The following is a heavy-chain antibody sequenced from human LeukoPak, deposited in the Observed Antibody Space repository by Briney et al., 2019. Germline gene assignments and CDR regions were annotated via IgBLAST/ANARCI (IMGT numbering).Heavy chain of an antibody. Sequence: PSETLSLTCAVYGGSFSGYYWGWIRQPPGKGLEWIGEINHSGSTNYNPSLKSRVTISVDTSKNQFSLKLSSVTAADTAVYYCARGPDSSSSSVAEDYWGQGTLVTVSS. J-gene: IGHJ4*02. CDR3: ARGPDSSSSSVAEDY. V-gene: IGHV4-34*01. CDR1: GGSFSGYY. D-gene: IGHD6-6*01. CDR2: INHSGST.